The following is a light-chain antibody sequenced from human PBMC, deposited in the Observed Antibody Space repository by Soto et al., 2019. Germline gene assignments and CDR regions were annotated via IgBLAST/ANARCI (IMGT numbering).Light chain of an antibody. Sequence: EIVLTQSPATLSLSPGERSTLSCRASQSVYSYLAWYQQKPGQAPRLLIYDASNRATGIPARFSGSGSGTDFTLTINSLQPEDFATYFCQQYNTYPITFGQGTRLEIK. CDR3: QQYNTYPIT. J-gene: IGKJ5*01. CDR2: DAS. CDR1: QSVYSY. V-gene: IGKV3-11*01.